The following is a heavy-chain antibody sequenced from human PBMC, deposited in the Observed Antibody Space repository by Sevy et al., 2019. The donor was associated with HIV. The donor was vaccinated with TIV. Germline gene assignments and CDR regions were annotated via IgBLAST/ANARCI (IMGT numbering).Heavy chain of an antibody. Sequence: GSLRLSCSASGFPFNSYAMHWARQAPGKGLEYVSVISSNGGNTNYADSVKGRFTISRDNSKNTLYLQMSSLRGEDTAVYYCVKDLMFGSGSTLYYGLDVWGHGTTVTVSS. D-gene: IGHD6-19*01. V-gene: IGHV3-64D*06. CDR1: GFPFNSYA. J-gene: IGHJ6*02. CDR3: VKDLMFGSGSTLYYGLDV. CDR2: ISSNGGNT.